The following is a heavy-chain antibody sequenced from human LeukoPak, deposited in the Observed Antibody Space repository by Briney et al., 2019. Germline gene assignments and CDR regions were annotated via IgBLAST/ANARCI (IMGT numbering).Heavy chain of an antibody. CDR2: ISGNSADI. J-gene: IGHJ4*02. CDR1: GFTFTDYY. CDR3: TRDARRLDY. Sequence: GGSLRLSCVVSGFTFTDYYMTWVRQAPGKGLEWLSYISGNSADINYLDSVRGRFTISRDNAKNSLYLQMNSLRVEDTAVYYCTRDARRLDYLGQGTLVTVSS. V-gene: IGHV3-11*05.